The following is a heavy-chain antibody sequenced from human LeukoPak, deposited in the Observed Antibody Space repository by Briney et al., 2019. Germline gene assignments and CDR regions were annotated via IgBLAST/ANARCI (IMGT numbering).Heavy chain of an antibody. CDR1: GYTFTSYG. V-gene: IGHV1-18*01. J-gene: IGHJ6*02. CDR2: ISAYNGNT. Sequence: GASVKVSCKASGYTFTSYGISWVRQAPGQGVEWMGWISAYNGNTNYEQKLQGRVTRTTDNSTSPAYMELRSLRSDDTAVYYCARDPRSIYGMDVWGQGTTVTVSS. CDR3: ARDPRSIYGMDV.